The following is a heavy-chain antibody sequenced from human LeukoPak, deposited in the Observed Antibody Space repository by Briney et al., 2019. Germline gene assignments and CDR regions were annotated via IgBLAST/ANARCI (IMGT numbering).Heavy chain of an antibody. CDR1: GYSISSGYY. D-gene: IGHD1-26*01. CDR2: IYHSGST. V-gene: IGHV4-38-2*02. Sequence: SETLSLTCTVSGYSISSGYYWGWIRQPPGKGLEWIGSIYHSGSTYYNPSLKSRVTISVDTSKNQFSLKVNSVTAADTAVYYCARRANSGSTKGAFDIWGQGTLVTVSS. CDR3: ARRANSGSTKGAFDI. J-gene: IGHJ3*02.